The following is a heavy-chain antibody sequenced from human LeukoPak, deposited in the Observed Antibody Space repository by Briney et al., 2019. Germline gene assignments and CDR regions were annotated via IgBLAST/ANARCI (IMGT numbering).Heavy chain of an antibody. D-gene: IGHD3-22*01. CDR2: ISSSSSYI. Sequence: GGSLRLSCAASGFTFSSYSMKWVRQAPGQGLEWVSSISSSSSYIYYADSVKGRFTISRDNAKNSLYLQMNSLRAEDTAVYYCARDLGSSTTMIVIWSEGGFDYWGQGTLVTVSS. V-gene: IGHV3-21*01. CDR3: ARDLGSSTTMIVIWSEGGFDY. J-gene: IGHJ4*02. CDR1: GFTFSSYS.